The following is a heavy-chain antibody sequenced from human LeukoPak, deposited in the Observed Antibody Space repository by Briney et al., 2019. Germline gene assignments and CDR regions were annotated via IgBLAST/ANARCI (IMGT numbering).Heavy chain of an antibody. CDR3: ARPVVVVAARSVPYYFDY. CDR1: GFTFSSYA. D-gene: IGHD2-15*01. V-gene: IGHV3-30-3*01. Sequence: PGGSLRLSCAASGFTFSSYAMHWVRQAPGKGLEWVAVISYDGSDKYYADSVKGRFTISRDNSKNTLYLQMNSLRAEDTAVYYCARPVVVVAARSVPYYFDYWGQGTLVTVSS. J-gene: IGHJ4*02. CDR2: ISYDGSDK.